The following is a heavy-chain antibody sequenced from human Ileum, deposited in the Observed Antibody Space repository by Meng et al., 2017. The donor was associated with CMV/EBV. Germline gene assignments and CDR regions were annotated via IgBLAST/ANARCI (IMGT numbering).Heavy chain of an antibody. V-gene: IGHV1-69*05. J-gene: IGHJ3*02. CDR3: ARDSSSGDAFDI. D-gene: IGHD6-6*01. CDR1: GGTFSSYA. Sequence: SVNVSCKASGGTFSSYAISWVRQAPGQGREWMGGIIPIFGTANYAQKFQGRVTITTDESTSTAYMELSSLRSEDTAVYYCARDSSSGDAFDIWGQGTMVTVSS. CDR2: IIPIFGTA.